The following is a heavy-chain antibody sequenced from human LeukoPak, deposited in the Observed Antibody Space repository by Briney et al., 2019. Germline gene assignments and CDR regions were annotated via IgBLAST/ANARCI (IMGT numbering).Heavy chain of an antibody. V-gene: IGHV1-2*02. CDR1: GYTFTGYY. J-gene: IGHJ5*02. D-gene: IGHD3-10*01. CDR3: ARRGNYYGSGSNNWFDP. CDR2: INPDSGGT. Sequence: GASVKVSCKSSGYTFTGYYIHWVRQAPGQGLEWMRWINPDSGGTNYAQKFQGRVTMTRDTSISTAYMELSRLRSDDTAVYYCARRGNYYGSGSNNWFDPWGQGTLVTVSS.